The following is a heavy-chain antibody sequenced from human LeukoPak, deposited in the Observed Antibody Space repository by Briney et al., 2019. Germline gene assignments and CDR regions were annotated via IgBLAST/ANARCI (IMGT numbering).Heavy chain of an antibody. CDR3: ARDRADGYNYGDYFDN. V-gene: IGHV3-30*14. Sequence: GGSLRLSCAASGFTFSSYAMHWVRQAPGKGLEWVAVISYDGGNKYYADSVKGRFTISRDNSKNTVYLQMDSLRAEDTAVYYCARDRADGYNYGDYFDNWGQGTLVTVSS. J-gene: IGHJ4*02. CDR2: ISYDGGNK. D-gene: IGHD5-18*01. CDR1: GFTFSSYA.